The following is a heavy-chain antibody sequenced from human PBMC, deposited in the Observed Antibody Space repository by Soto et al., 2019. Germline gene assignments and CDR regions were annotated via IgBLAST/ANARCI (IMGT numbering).Heavy chain of an antibody. J-gene: IGHJ5*02. CDR2: IYWDDDK. Sequence: SGPTLVNPTQTLTLTCTFSGFSLSTSGVGVGWIRQPPGKALEWLALIYWDDDKRYSPSLKNRLTITKDTSKNQVVLTMTNMDPVDTATYYCAQKNTIFGVVINENWFDPWGQGTLVTVSS. CDR3: AQKNTIFGVVINENWFDP. V-gene: IGHV2-5*02. CDR1: GFSLSTSGVG. D-gene: IGHD3-3*01.